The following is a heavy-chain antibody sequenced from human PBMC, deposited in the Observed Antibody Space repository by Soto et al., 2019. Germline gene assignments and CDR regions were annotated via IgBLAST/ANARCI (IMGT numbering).Heavy chain of an antibody. CDR3: GVRRGGGGY. CDR1: GFTVSNNY. CDR2: IYSGGYT. Sequence: EVQLVESGGGLIQPGGSLRLSCAVSGFTVSNNYMSWVRQAPGKGLEGVSVIYSGGYTAYGDSVKGRFTISRDNSKNTLYLKMNGLRADARALFYGGVRRGGGGYWGQGTLVTVSS. J-gene: IGHJ4*02. D-gene: IGHD3-16*01. V-gene: IGHV3-53*01.